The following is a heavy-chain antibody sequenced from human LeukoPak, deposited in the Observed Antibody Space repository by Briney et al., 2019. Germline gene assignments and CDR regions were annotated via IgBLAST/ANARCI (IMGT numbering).Heavy chain of an antibody. CDR3: ARARDSSTYYYDSTRGYFDY. V-gene: IGHV4-59*08. D-gene: IGHD3-22*01. Sequence: SETLSLTCTVSGGSISSYYWSWIRQPPGKGLEWIGYIYYSGSTNYNPSLKSRVTISVYTSKNQFSLKLSSVPAADTAVYYCARARDSSTYYYDSTRGYFDYWGQGTLVTVSS. CDR1: GGSISSYY. J-gene: IGHJ4*02. CDR2: IYYSGST.